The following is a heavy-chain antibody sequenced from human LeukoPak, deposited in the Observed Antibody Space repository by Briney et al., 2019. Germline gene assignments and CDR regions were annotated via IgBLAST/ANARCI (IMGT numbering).Heavy chain of an antibody. CDR1: GFTFSSYS. CDR2: ISSSSSYI. Sequence: TGGSLRLSCAASGFTFSSYSMNWVRQAPGKGLEWVSSISSSSSYIYYADSVKGRFTISRDNAKNSLYLQMNSLRAEDTAVYYCARDRYYGSGSYYYEGRQENWFDPWGQGTLVTVSS. J-gene: IGHJ5*02. CDR3: ARDRYYGSGSYYYEGRQENWFDP. D-gene: IGHD3-10*01. V-gene: IGHV3-21*01.